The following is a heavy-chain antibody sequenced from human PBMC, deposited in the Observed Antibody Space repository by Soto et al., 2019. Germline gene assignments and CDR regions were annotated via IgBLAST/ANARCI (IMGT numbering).Heavy chain of an antibody. CDR1: GFTFSSYD. V-gene: IGHV3-13*01. D-gene: IGHD3-16*01. CDR3: TRGADGFDY. J-gene: IGHJ4*02. CDR2: IGTAGDT. Sequence: EVQLVESGGDLVQPGGSLRLSCAASGFTFSSYDFHWVRQATGKGLEWDSGIGTAGDTYYAGSVKGRFIMSRENGKNSLYLQMNSLRAGDTAVYYCTRGADGFDYWGQGTMVTVSS.